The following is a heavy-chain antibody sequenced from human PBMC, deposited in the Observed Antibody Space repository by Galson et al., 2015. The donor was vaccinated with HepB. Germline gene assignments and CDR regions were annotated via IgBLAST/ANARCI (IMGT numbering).Heavy chain of an antibody. Sequence: SLRLSCAASGFTFSNAWMSWVRQAPGKGLEWVGRIKSKTDGGTTDYAAPVKGRFTISRDDSKNTLYLQMNSLKTEDTAVYYCTTDYSSSWYFYYGMDVWGQGTTVTVSS. CDR2: IKSKTDGGTT. D-gene: IGHD6-13*01. CDR3: TTDYSSSWYFYYGMDV. J-gene: IGHJ6*02. V-gene: IGHV3-15*01. CDR1: GFTFSNAW.